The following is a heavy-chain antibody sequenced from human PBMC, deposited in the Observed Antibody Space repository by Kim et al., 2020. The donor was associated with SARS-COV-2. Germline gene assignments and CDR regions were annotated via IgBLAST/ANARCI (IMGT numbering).Heavy chain of an antibody. CDR3: ARSFWELSSLGPFDI. CDR1: GGSFSGYG. V-gene: IGHV1-69*06. Sequence: SVKVSCKSSGGSFSGYGVSWVRQAPGQGLEWMGGIIPIFITPNSAQKFQGRVTITADRSTSTAYMELISLSSEDTAVYYCARSFWELSSLGPFDIWC. CDR2: IIPIFITP. D-gene: IGHD3-16*02. J-gene: IGHJ3*02.